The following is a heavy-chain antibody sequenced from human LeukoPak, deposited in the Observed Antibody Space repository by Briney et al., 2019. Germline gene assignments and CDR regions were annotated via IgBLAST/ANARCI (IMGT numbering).Heavy chain of an antibody. D-gene: IGHD3-22*01. CDR1: GGSFSGYY. CDR2: MYYSGST. Sequence: SETLSLTCAVYGGSFSGYYWSWIRQPPGKGLEWIGYMYYSGSTKYNPSLKSRVTISVDTSKNQVSLKLSSVTAADTAVYYCAGTYDSNGYYPDGRFDYWGQGTLVTVSS. V-gene: IGHV4-59*01. CDR3: AGTYDSNGYYPDGRFDY. J-gene: IGHJ4*02.